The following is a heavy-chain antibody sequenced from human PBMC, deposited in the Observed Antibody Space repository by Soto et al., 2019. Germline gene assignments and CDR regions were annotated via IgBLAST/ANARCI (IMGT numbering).Heavy chain of an antibody. CDR3: ARALTPTVPRVYGMDV. V-gene: IGHV3-74*01. CDR1: GFTFSSYW. CDR2: INSDGSST. Sequence: EVQLVESGGGLVQPGGSLRLSCAASGFTFSSYWMHWVRQAPGKGRVWVSRINSDGSSTSYADSVKGRFTISRDNAKNTLYLQMNSLRAEDTAVYYCARALTPTVPRVYGMDVWGQGTTVTVSS. J-gene: IGHJ6*02. D-gene: IGHD4-17*01.